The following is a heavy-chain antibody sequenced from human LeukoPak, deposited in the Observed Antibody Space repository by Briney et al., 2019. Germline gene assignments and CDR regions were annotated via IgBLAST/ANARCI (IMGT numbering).Heavy chain of an antibody. J-gene: IGHJ4*02. CDR1: GFTFNIYA. V-gene: IGHV3-23*01. Sequence: GGSLRLSCAASGFTFNIYAMSWVRQAPRKGVEWVSARSGGGDSTYYADSEKGRFTISRDNSKNTLYLQMNSLRAEDTAVYYCAKIFNWYGGYFDYWGQGTLVTVSS. D-gene: IGHD4-23*01. CDR2: RSGGGDST. CDR3: AKIFNWYGGYFDY.